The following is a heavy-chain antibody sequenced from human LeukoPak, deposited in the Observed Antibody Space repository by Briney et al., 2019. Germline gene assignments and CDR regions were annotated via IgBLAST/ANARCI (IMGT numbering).Heavy chain of an antibody. J-gene: IGHJ1*01. CDR1: GFAFSSYA. D-gene: IGHD3-10*01. V-gene: IGHV3-23*01. CDR3: AKDQGYYGSGSYKEYFQH. CDR2: ISGSGDST. Sequence: GGSLRLSCAASGFAFSSYAMSWVRQAPGKGLEWVSAISGSGDSTYYADSVKGRFTISRDNSKNTLYLQLNSLRAEDTAVYYCAKDQGYYGSGSYKEYFQHWGQGTLVTVSS.